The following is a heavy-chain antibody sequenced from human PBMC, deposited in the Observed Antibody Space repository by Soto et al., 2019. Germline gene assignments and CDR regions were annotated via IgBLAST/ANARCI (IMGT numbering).Heavy chain of an antibody. Sequence: SQTLSLTCAISGDSVSSNSAAWNWIRQSPSRGLEWLGRTYYRSKWYNDYAVSVKSRITINPDTSKNQFSLQLNSVTPEDTAVYYCARVASAGVSRYCTHGVCYNGMDVWGQGTTVTVSS. CDR3: ARVASAGVSRYCTHGVCYNGMDV. J-gene: IGHJ6*02. D-gene: IGHD2-8*01. CDR1: GDSVSSNSAA. V-gene: IGHV6-1*01. CDR2: TYYRSKWYN.